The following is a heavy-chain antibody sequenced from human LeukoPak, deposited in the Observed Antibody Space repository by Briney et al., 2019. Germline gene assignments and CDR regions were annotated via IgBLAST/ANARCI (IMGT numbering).Heavy chain of an antibody. Sequence: PPVKVSCKASGYSFTGYYIHWVRQAPGQGLVCMGCIHPNSGDTNYAQKFQGRVTMTRDTSISTAYMELSRLRSDDTAIYYCAKSALTMVRGVLITVWFDPWGQGTLVTVSS. D-gene: IGHD3-10*01. CDR3: AKSALTMVRGVLITVWFDP. CDR2: IHPNSGDT. V-gene: IGHV1-2*02. CDR1: GYSFTGYY. J-gene: IGHJ5*02.